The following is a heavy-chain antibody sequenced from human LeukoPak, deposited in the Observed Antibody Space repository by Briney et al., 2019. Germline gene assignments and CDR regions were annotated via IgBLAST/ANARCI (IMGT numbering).Heavy chain of an antibody. CDR2: ISYDRSNK. CDR1: GFTFSSYA. V-gene: IGHV3-30-3*01. D-gene: IGHD5-18*01. Sequence: PGGSLRLSCAASGFTFSSYAMHWVRQAPGKGLEWVAAISYDRSNKYYADSVKGRFTISRDNSENTPYLQMNSLKIEDTAVYYCARDGGAWIQLWLSFDYWGQGTLVTVSS. J-gene: IGHJ4*02. CDR3: ARDGGAWIQLWLSFDY.